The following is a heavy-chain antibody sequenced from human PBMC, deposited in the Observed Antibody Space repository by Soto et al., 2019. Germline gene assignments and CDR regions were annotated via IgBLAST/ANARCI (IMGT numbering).Heavy chain of an antibody. Sequence: QVQLVESGGGVVQPGRSLRLSCAASGFTFSTYAMEWVRQAPGKGLEWVALISYEGSNRYYAESVMGRSTISRDNSRNTLYLQLNSLRPEDTAVYYCARPVEPFYYYGMDVWGQGTTVTVSS. J-gene: IGHJ6*02. CDR3: ARPVEPFYYYGMDV. CDR2: ISYEGSNR. CDR1: GFTFSTYA. V-gene: IGHV3-30-3*01.